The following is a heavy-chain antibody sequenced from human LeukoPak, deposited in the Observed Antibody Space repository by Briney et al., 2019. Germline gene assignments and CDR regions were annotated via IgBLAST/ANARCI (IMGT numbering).Heavy chain of an antibody. CDR1: GGSISSYY. V-gene: IGHV4-59*01. CDR3: ARVWDRYFDWLLAFDY. J-gene: IGHJ4*02. Sequence: PSETLSLTCTVSGGSISSYYWSWIRQPPGKGLEWIGYIYYSGSTNYNPSLKSRVTISVDTSKNQFSLKLSSVTAAGTAVYYCARVWDRYFDWLLAFDYWGQGTLVTVSS. D-gene: IGHD3-9*01. CDR2: IYYSGST.